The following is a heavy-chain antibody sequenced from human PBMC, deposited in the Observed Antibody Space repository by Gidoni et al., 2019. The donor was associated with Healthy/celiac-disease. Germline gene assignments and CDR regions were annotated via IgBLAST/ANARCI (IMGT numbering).Heavy chain of an antibody. Sequence: QVQLVESGGGVVQPGRSLRLSCAASGFTFSSYAMHWVRQAPGKGLEWMAVISYDGSNKYYADSVKGRFTISRDNSKNTLYLQMNSLRAEDTAVYYCARANPAQRYFDYWGQGTLVTVSS. CDR3: ARANPAQRYFDY. D-gene: IGHD2-2*01. V-gene: IGHV3-30-3*01. CDR2: ISYDGSNK. J-gene: IGHJ4*02. CDR1: GFTFSSYA.